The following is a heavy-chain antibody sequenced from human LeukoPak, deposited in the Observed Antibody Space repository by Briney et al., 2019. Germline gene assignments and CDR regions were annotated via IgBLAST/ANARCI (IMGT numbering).Heavy chain of an antibody. CDR1: GGSISSGDYY. CDR3: ARALWVVAAGSSDHNPTNWFDP. J-gene: IGHJ5*02. V-gene: IGHV4-30-4*01. D-gene: IGHD1-26*01. CDR2: IYYSGST. Sequence: PSQTLSLTCTVSGGSISSGDYYWSWIRQPPGKDLEWIGYIYYSGSTYYNPSLKSRVTISVDTSKNQFSLKLSSVTAADTAVYYCARALWVVAAGSSDHNPTNWFDPWGQGTLVTVSS.